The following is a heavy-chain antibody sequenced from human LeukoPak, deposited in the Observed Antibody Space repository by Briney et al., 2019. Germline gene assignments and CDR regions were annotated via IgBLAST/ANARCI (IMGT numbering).Heavy chain of an antibody. V-gene: IGHV3-30*18. J-gene: IGHJ4*02. CDR1: GFTFSSYG. D-gene: IGHD3-22*01. Sequence: GGSLRLACAASGFTFSSYGMHWVRQAPGKGLEWVAVISYDGSNKYYADSVKGRFTISRDNSKNTLYLQMNSLRAEDTAVYYCAKGYYYDSSGYYSSYFDYWGQGTLVTVSS. CDR3: AKGYYYDSSGYYSSYFDY. CDR2: ISYDGSNK.